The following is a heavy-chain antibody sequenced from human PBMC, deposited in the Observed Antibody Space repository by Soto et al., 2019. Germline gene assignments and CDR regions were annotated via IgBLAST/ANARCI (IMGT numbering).Heavy chain of an antibody. D-gene: IGHD6-6*01. Sequence: AAVKVSCKASGYTFTGYCMHWVRQAPGQGLEWMGWINPNSGGTNYAQKFQGRVTMTRDTSISTAYMELSRLRSDDTAVYYCARSPSIAARTNWFDPWGQGTLVTVSS. CDR3: ARSPSIAARTNWFDP. V-gene: IGHV1-2*02. CDR2: INPNSGGT. J-gene: IGHJ5*02. CDR1: GYTFTGYC.